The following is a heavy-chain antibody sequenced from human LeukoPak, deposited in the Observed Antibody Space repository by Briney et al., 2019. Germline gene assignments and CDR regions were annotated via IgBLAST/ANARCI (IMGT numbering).Heavy chain of an antibody. J-gene: IGHJ5*02. CDR1: GGSFSGYY. Sequence: SETLSLTCAVYGGSFSGYYWSWIRQPPGKGLEWIGEINHSGSTNYNPSLKSRVTISVDTSKNQFSLKLSSVTAADTAVYYCAKDLCGSCYNWFDPWGQGTLVTVSS. CDR2: INHSGST. V-gene: IGHV4-34*01. D-gene: IGHD2-15*01. CDR3: AKDLCGSCYNWFDP.